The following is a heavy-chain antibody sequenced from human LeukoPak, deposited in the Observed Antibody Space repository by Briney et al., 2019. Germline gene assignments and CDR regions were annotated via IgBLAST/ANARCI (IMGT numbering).Heavy chain of an antibody. J-gene: IGHJ5*02. V-gene: IGHV4-61*02. CDR3: ARDSRRLNWFDP. Sequence: SETLSLTCTVSGGSISSGSYYWSWIRQPAGKGLEWIGRIYTSGSTNYNPSLKSRATISVDTSKNQFSLKLSSVTAADTAVYYCARDSRRLNWFDPWGQGTLVTVSS. CDR2: IYTSGST. D-gene: IGHD6-13*01. CDR1: GGSISSGSYY.